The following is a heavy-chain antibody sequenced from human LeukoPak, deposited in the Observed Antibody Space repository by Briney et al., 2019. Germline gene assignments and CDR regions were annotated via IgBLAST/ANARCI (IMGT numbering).Heavy chain of an antibody. CDR2: IYYSGSS. V-gene: IGHV4-59*01. CDR1: GGSISSYY. J-gene: IGHJ4*02. Sequence: PSETLSLTCTVSGGSISSYYWSWIRQPPGKGLEWIGYIYYSGSSNYSPSLKSRVTISVDTSKNQFSLKLSSVTAADTAVYYCARLYSSSLGRVFDYWGQGTLVTVSS. D-gene: IGHD6-13*01. CDR3: ARLYSSSLGRVFDY.